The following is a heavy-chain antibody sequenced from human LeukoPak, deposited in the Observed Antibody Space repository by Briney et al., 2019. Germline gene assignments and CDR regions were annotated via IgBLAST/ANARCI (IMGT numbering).Heavy chain of an antibody. D-gene: IGHD3-16*02. CDR3: ARNGPPSGNYPKGIDY. CDR2: IYYSGNT. J-gene: IGHJ4*02. CDR1: GGSISNSDYY. Sequence: SETLSLTCAVSGGSISNSDYYWGWLRQPPGTGLAWLGSIYYSGNTYYNPSLNSRVNMTVDTSKNQFSLKLRSVTAADTALFFSARNGPPSGNYPKGIDYWGQGSLVTVSS. V-gene: IGHV4-39*01.